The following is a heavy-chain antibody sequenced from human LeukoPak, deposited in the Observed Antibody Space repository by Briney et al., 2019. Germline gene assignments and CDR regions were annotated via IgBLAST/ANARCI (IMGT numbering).Heavy chain of an antibody. J-gene: IGHJ3*02. Sequence: SETLSLTCTVSGGSIRSYYWSWIRQPPGKGLEWIGYIYYSESANYNPSLKSRITISLDTSKNQFPLKLNSVTATDTAVYYCARVGGYPLGAFDIWGQGTMVTVSS. V-gene: IGHV4-59*08. D-gene: IGHD3-22*01. CDR1: GGSIRSYY. CDR3: ARVGGYPLGAFDI. CDR2: IYYSESA.